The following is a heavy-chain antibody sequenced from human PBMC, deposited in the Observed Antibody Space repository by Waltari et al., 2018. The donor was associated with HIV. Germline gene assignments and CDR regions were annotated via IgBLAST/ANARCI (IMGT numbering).Heavy chain of an antibody. CDR3: ARLKYSSGFFDY. J-gene: IGHJ4*02. CDR1: GFTFSDYY. CDR2: IRSYTETI. D-gene: IGHD6-19*01. V-gene: IGHV3-11*01. Sequence: QVQLVESGGGLVNPGGSLRLSCATSGFTFSDYYMTWIRQAQGKCLEWVSYIRSYTETIYYADSVKGRFTISRDNAKNSLYLQMNRLSVEDTAVYYCARLKYSSGFFDYWGQGALVTVSS.